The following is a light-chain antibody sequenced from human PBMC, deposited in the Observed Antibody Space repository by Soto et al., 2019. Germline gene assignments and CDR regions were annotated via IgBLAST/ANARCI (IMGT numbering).Light chain of an antibody. V-gene: IGLV1-47*01. CDR1: SSNIGSNY. CDR3: AAWDDSLSVV. J-gene: IGLJ2*01. Sequence: QAVVPQPPSASGTPGQRVTISCSGSSSNIGSNYVYWYQQLPGTAPKLLIYRNNQRPSGVPDRFSGSKSGTSASLAISGLRSEDEADYYCAAWDDSLSVVFGGGTKLTVL. CDR2: RNN.